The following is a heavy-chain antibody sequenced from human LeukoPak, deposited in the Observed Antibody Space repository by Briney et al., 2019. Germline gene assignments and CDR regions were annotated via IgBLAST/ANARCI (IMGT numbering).Heavy chain of an antibody. Sequence: GESLKISCAASGFTFSSYSMNWVRQAPGKGLEWVSSISSSSSYIYYADSVKGRFTISRDNAKNSLYLQMNSLRAEDTAVYYCARDLSGDYWGQGTLVTVSS. CDR2: ISSSSSYI. D-gene: IGHD3-3*01. J-gene: IGHJ4*02. CDR3: ARDLSGDY. CDR1: GFTFSSYS. V-gene: IGHV3-21*01.